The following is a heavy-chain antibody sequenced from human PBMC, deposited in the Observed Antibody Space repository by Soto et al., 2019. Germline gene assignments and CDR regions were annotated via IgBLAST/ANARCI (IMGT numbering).Heavy chain of an antibody. V-gene: IGHV3-23*01. D-gene: IGHD3-9*01. CDR3: AKEGYDILTGYYDY. J-gene: IGHJ4*02. CDR1: GFTFSSYA. Sequence: GGSLRLSCAASGFTFSSYAMSGVRQAPGKGLEWVSAISGSGGSTYYADSVKGRFTISRDNSKNTLYLQMNSLRAEDTTLYYCAKEGYDILTGYYDYWGQGTLVTVSS. CDR2: ISGSGGST.